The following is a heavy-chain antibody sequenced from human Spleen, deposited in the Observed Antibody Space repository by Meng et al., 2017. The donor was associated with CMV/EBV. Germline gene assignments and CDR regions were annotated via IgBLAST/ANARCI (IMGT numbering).Heavy chain of an antibody. CDR2: IHGSSSST. V-gene: IGHV3-23*01. CDR1: TFTSYA. D-gene: IGHD2-2*01. Sequence: TFTSYAMNWIRQAPREGLEWVSVIHGSSSSTYYADSVEGQFTISRDNSKNTLYLQMNSLRVKDTAVYYCAKNMGVGYCSTISCPSFDYWGQGTLVTVSS. CDR3: AKNMGVGYCSTISCPSFDY. J-gene: IGHJ4*02.